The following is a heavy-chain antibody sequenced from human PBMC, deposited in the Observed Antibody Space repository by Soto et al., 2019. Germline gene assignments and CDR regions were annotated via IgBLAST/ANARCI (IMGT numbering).Heavy chain of an antibody. CDR3: ARPTSLSGNPFDH. D-gene: IGHD2-15*01. J-gene: IGHJ4*02. V-gene: IGHV3-74*01. Sequence: QPGGSLRLSCVGSGFSFSNNWMHWVRQAPGRGLEWVSRITSDGSAPIYADSVKGRFTISRDNAKNTLYLQMNSLRAEDTAVYYCARPTSLSGNPFDHWGQGTLVTVSS. CDR2: ITSDGSAP. CDR1: GFSFSNNW.